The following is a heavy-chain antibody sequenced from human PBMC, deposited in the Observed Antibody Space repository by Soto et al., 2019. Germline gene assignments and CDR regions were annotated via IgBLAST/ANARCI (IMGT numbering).Heavy chain of an antibody. Sequence: LRLSRAPSGFIFSSYIINWVRQAPGKGLEWVSYISSSSSTIYYADSVKGRFTISRDNAKNSLYLQMNSLRDEDTAVYYCARDPPFGCSSTSCYPPMGNFDYWGQGTLVTVSS. J-gene: IGHJ4*02. D-gene: IGHD2-2*01. CDR2: ISSSSSTI. CDR1: GFIFSSYI. CDR3: ARDPPFGCSSTSCYPPMGNFDY. V-gene: IGHV3-48*02.